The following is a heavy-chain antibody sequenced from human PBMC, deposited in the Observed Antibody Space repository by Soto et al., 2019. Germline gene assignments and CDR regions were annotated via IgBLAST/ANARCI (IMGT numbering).Heavy chain of an antibody. CDR2: IYHSGST. CDR3: ARDPRYSSGWYYFDY. J-gene: IGHJ4*02. CDR1: SGSISSSNW. D-gene: IGHD6-19*01. Sequence: PSEALSLTCAVSSGSISSSNWWSCVSQPPGKGLEWIGEIYHSGSTNYNPSLKSRVTISVDKSKNQFSLKLSSVTAADTAVYYCARDPRYSSGWYYFDYWGQGTLVTVSS. V-gene: IGHV4-4*02.